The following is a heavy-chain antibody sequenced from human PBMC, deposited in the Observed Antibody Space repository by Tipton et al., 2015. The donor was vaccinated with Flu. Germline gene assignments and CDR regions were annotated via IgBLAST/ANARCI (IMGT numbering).Heavy chain of an antibody. CDR1: GFKFDDYT. CDR2: ISWDGDDS. J-gene: IGHJ4*02. D-gene: IGHD3-10*01. Sequence: GSLRLSCAASGFKFDDYTMHWVRQAPGKGLEWVSLISWDGDDSYYAASVKGRFTSSRDNNRDSLYLQMNNLRTEDTAFYYCVKDMTAVYAAGTYYDYWGQGTLVTVSS. CDR3: VKDMTAVYAAGTYYDY. V-gene: IGHV3-43*01.